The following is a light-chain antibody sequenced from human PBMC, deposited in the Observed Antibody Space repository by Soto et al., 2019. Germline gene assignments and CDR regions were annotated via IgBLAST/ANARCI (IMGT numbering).Light chain of an antibody. V-gene: IGKV1-39*01. CDR3: QQTYSAPPT. CDR2: AAS. Sequence: DIQMTQSPSSLSASVGDRVTITCRASQIISTYLNWYRQRAGLAPRLLIYAASSLQSGVPPRFSCSGSGTDFTLTISSLQPEDFATYFCQQTYSAPPTFGQGTK. J-gene: IGKJ1*01. CDR1: QIISTY.